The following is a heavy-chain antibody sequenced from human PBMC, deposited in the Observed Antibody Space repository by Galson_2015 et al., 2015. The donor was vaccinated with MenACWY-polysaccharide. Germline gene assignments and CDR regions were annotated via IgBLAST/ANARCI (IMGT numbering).Heavy chain of an antibody. V-gene: IGHV3-9*01. CDR3: AKASYYGDFDAFDI. CDR1: GFTFDDYA. J-gene: IGHJ3*02. CDR2: ISWNSGSI. Sequence: SLRLSCAASGFTFDDYAMHWVRQAPGKGLEWVSGISWNSGSIGYADSVKGRFTISRDNAKNSLYLQMNSLRAEDTALYYCAKASYYGDFDAFDIWGQGTMVTVSS. D-gene: IGHD4-17*01.